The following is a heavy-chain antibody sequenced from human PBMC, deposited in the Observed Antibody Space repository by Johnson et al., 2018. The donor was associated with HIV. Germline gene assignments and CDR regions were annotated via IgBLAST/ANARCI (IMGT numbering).Heavy chain of an antibody. CDR1: GFTFSNYA. CDR2: ISYDGSDK. Sequence: QVQLVESGGGVVQPGRSLRLSCTASGFTFSNYAIHWVRQAPGKGLEWVAGISYDGSDKYYGDSVKGRFTISRDNSKNTLYLQMNSLRAEDTAVYYCESYGDYQSSDAFDVWGQGTMVTVSS. CDR3: ESYGDYQSSDAFDV. D-gene: IGHD4-17*01. J-gene: IGHJ3*01. V-gene: IGHV3-30*03.